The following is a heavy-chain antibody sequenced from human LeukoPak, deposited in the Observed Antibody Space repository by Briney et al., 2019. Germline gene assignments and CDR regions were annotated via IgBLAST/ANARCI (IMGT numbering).Heavy chain of an antibody. V-gene: IGHV4-34*01. CDR1: GGSFSGYY. Sequence: PSETLSLTCAVYGGSFSGYYWSWIRQPPGKGLEWIGEINHSGSTNYNPSLKSRVTISVDTSKNQFSLKLSSVTAADKAVYYCARGRYSYGFNDYWGQGTLVTVSS. D-gene: IGHD5-18*01. CDR2: INHSGST. CDR3: ARGRYSYGFNDY. J-gene: IGHJ4*02.